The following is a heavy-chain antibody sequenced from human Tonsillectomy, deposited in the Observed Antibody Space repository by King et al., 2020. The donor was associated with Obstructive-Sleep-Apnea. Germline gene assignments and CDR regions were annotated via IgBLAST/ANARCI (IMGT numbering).Heavy chain of an antibody. CDR1: GFTFRSYS. Sequence: VQLVESGGGLVQPGGSLRLSCAASGFTFRSYSMNWVRQAPGKGLEWVSYISTSSSALYYADSVKGRFIISRDNAENSLYLQMNSVRAEDTAVHWCARDRQQLVPGYYYYGLDVWGQGTTVTVSS. D-gene: IGHD6-13*01. J-gene: IGHJ6*02. CDR3: ARDRQQLVPGYYYYGLDV. V-gene: IGHV3-48*04. CDR2: ISTSSSAL.